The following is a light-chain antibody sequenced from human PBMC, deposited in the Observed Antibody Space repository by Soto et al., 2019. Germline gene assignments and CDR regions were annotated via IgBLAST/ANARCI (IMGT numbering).Light chain of an antibody. J-gene: IGLJ3*02. CDR3: TSFTFSSTWV. Sequence: QSVLTQPPSVSGAPGQTVTISCTGSGSNIGTYEVHWYQQLPGVAPKLMIHEVTNRPSGVSNRFSGSKSGNTASLTISGLQAEDEADYYCTSFTFSSTWVFGGGTKLTVL. CDR1: GSNIGTYE. V-gene: IGLV1-40*01. CDR2: EVT.